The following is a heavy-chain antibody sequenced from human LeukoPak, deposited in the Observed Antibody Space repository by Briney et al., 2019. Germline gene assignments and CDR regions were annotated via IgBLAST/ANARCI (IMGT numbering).Heavy chain of an antibody. V-gene: IGHV3-53*04. D-gene: IGHD3-10*01. CDR3: ANDYGSV. J-gene: IGHJ6*02. Sequence: GGSLILSCAASGFTVSSDYMSWVRQAPGKGLEWVSVIYSGGSTYYADSVKGRFTISRHNSKNTLYLQMNSLRAEDTAVYYCANDYGSVWGQGTTVTVSS. CDR2: IYSGGST. CDR1: GFTVSSDY.